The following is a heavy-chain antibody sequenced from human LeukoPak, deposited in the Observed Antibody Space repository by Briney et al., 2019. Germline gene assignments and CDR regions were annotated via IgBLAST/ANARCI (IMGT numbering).Heavy chain of an antibody. D-gene: IGHD5-18*01. Sequence: SETLSLTCTVSGGSISSGDYYWSWIRQPPGKGLEWIGYIYYSGSTYYNPSLKSRVTISVDTSKNQFSLKLSSVTAADTAVYYCARPYTAMPTGAFDIWGQGTMVTVSS. CDR3: ARPYTAMPTGAFDI. J-gene: IGHJ3*02. CDR1: GGSISSGDYY. V-gene: IGHV4-30-4*08. CDR2: IYYSGST.